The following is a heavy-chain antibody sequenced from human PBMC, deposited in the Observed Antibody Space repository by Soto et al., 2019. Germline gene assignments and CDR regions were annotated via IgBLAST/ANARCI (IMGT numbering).Heavy chain of an antibody. CDR2: IYPGDSDT. CDR3: VFGRSGPYVRWFDP. J-gene: IGHJ5*02. CDR1: GYRFTDYW. D-gene: IGHD3-10*01. V-gene: IGHV5-51*01. Sequence: PGESLKISCQGSGYRFTDYWIGSVRQMPGKGLECMGIIYPGDSDTRYSPAFQGQVTISVDKSISTAYLQWRSLKASDTAMYYCVFGRSGPYVRWFDPWGQGTLVTVSS.